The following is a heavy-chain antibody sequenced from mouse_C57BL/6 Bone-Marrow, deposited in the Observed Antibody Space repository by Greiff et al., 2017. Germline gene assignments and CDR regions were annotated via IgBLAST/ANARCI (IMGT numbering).Heavy chain of an antibody. J-gene: IGHJ3*01. CDR1: GYTFTSYW. V-gene: IGHV1-69*01. Sequence: QVQLQQPGAELVMPGASVKLSCKASGYTFTSYWMHWVKQRPGQGLEWIGEIDPSDSYTNYNQKFKGKSTLTVDKSSSTAYMHLSSLTSEDSAVYYCARDTTVVAPAWFAYWGQETLVTVSA. CDR2: IDPSDSYT. CDR3: ARDTTVVAPAWFAY. D-gene: IGHD1-1*01.